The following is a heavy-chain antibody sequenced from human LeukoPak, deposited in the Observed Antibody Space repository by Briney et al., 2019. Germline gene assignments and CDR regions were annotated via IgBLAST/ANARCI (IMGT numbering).Heavy chain of an antibody. D-gene: IGHD3-22*01. J-gene: IGHJ3*02. Sequence: GGSLRLSCAASGFTFSSYAMHWVRQAPGKGLEWVAVISYDGSNKYYADSVKGRFTISRDISKNTLYLQMNSLRAEDTAVYYWARARGDYYDSRGPDIWGQGTMVTVSS. CDR1: GFTFSSYA. V-gene: IGHV3-30-3*01. CDR3: ARARGDYYDSRGPDI. CDR2: ISYDGSNK.